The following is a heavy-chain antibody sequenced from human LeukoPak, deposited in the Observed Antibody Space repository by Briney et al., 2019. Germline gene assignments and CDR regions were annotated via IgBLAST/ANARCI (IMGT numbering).Heavy chain of an antibody. CDR3: ARDYSSPSPFDY. CDR1: GGSISGYY. V-gene: IGHV4-4*07. Sequence: SETLSLTCTVSGGSISGYYWSWIRQPAGKRLEWIGRINTSGSTYYNPSLKSRVTMSVDTSKNQFSVKLSSVTAADTAVYCCARDYSSPSPFDYWGQGALVTVSS. D-gene: IGHD6-6*01. J-gene: IGHJ4*02. CDR2: INTSGST.